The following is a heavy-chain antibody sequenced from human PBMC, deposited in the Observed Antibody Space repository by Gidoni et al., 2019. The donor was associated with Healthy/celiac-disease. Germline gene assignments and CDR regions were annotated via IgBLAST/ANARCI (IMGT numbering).Heavy chain of an antibody. Sequence: QLQLQESGPGLVKPSETLSLTCTVSGGSISSSSYYWGWIRQPPGKGLEWIGSIYYSGSTYYNPSLKSRVTISVDTSKNQFSLKLSSVTAADTAVYYCARHNWCSSTSCYQHAFDIWGQGTMVTVSS. CDR1: GGSISSSSYY. CDR2: IYYSGST. CDR3: ARHNWCSSTSCYQHAFDI. J-gene: IGHJ3*02. V-gene: IGHV4-39*01. D-gene: IGHD2-2*01.